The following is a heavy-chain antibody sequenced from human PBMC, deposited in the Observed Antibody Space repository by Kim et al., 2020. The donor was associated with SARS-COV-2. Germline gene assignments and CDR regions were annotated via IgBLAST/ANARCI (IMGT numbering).Heavy chain of an antibody. CDR1: GGSISSSGYY. CDR3: ARISRFKRSIFGVVSYFDY. J-gene: IGHJ4*02. V-gene: IGHV4-31*03. D-gene: IGHD3-3*01. Sequence: SETLSLTCTVSGGSISSSGYYWSWIRQHPGKGLEWIGYIYYSGSTYYNPSLKSRVTISVDTSKNQFSLKLSSVTAADTAVYYCARISRFKRSIFGVVSYFDYWGQGTLVTVSS. CDR2: IYYSGST.